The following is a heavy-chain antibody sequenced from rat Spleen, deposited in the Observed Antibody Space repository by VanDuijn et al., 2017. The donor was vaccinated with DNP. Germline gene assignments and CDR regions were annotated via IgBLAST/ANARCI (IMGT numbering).Heavy chain of an antibody. CDR3: ATQGYPYFGY. V-gene: IGHV5-25*01. CDR1: GFTFTNYY. Sequence: EVQLVESGGGLVQPGKSMELSCAASGFTFTNYYMTWIRQVPGKGLEWVASITSSGGSTYYPDSVKGRFTISRDNAKSTLYLQMDSLRSEDTATYYCATQGYPYFGYWGQGVMVTVSS. J-gene: IGHJ2*01. D-gene: IGHD2-2*01. CDR2: ITSSGGST.